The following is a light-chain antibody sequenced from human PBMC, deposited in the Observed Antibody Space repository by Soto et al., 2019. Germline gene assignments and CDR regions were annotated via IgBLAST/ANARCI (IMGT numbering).Light chain of an antibody. CDR1: QSVSSN. CDR3: QQYNNWPPMA. V-gene: IGKV3-15*01. Sequence: EIVMTQSPATLSVSPRERATLSCRASQSVSSNLAWYHQKPGQAPRLLIYGASTRATGIPARFSGSGSGTEFTLTISSLQSEDFAVYYCQQYNNWPPMAFGQGTKVEIK. J-gene: IGKJ1*01. CDR2: GAS.